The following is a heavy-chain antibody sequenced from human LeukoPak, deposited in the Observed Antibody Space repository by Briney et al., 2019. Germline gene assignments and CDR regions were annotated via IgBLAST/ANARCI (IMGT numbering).Heavy chain of an antibody. CDR1: GFTFSNAW. V-gene: IGHV3-15*01. J-gene: IGHJ6*03. D-gene: IGHD4-17*01. CDR2: IKSKTDGGTT. CDR3: TTGGRLRRYYYMDV. Sequence: GGSLRLSCAASGFTFSNAWMSWVRQAPGKGLEWVGRIKSKTDGGTTDYAAPVKGRFTISRDDSKNTLYLQMNSLKTEDTAVYYCTTGGRLRRYYYMDVWGKGTTVTISS.